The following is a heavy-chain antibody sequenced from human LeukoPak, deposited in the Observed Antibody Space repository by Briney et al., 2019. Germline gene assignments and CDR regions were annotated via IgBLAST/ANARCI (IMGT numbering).Heavy chain of an antibody. CDR2: IYSGGST. D-gene: IGHD3-3*01. CDR1: GFTVSSNY. J-gene: IGHJ3*02. Sequence: GGSLRLSCAASGFTVSSNYMSWVRQAPGKGLEWVSVIYSGGSTYYADSVKGRFTISRDNSKNTLYLQMNSLRAEDTAVYYCARGSGLAAFDIWGQGTMDTVSS. CDR3: ARGSGLAAFDI. V-gene: IGHV3-53*01.